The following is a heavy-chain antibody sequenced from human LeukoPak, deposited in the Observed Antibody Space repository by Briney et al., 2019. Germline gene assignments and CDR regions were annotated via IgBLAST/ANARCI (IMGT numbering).Heavy chain of an antibody. CDR3: ARYCGGNCYEGMDV. CDR2: ISRSGTAT. V-gene: IGHV3-48*03. Sequence: PGGSLRLSCAASGFTPRGYEMNWVRQAPGQGLEWISYISRSGTATLYADSVKGRFTISRDNAKNSLYLLMNSLEAEDTAVYYCARYCGGNCYEGMDVWGHGTMVTVSS. CDR1: GFTPRGYE. J-gene: IGHJ6*02. D-gene: IGHD2-21*02.